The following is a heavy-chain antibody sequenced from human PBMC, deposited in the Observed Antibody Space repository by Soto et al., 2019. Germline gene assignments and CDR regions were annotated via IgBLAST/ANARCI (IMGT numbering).Heavy chain of an antibody. CDR2: IWYDGSNK. CDR3: AGSTDGDYPYYFDY. CDR1: GFTFSSYG. D-gene: IGHD5-12*01. V-gene: IGHV3-33*01. J-gene: IGHJ4*02. Sequence: QVQLVESGGGVVQPGRSLRLSCAASGFTFSSYGMHWVRQAPGKGLEWVAVIWYDGSNKYYADSVKGRFTISRDNSKNTRYLQMNSLRAEDTAVYYCAGSTDGDYPYYFDYWGQGTLVTVSS.